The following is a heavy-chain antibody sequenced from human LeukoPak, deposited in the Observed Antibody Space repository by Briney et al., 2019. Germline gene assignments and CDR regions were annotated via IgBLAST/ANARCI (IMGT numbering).Heavy chain of an antibody. Sequence: GGSLRLSCAASGFTFSSYAMSWVRQAPGKGLEWVSAISGSGGSTYYADSVKGRFTISRDNSKNTLYLQMNSLRAEDTAVYYCAKGFLRYFDWLSALWGQGTLVTVSS. D-gene: IGHD3-9*01. CDR3: AKGFLRYFDWLSAL. J-gene: IGHJ4*02. CDR2: ISGSGGST. CDR1: GFTFSSYA. V-gene: IGHV3-23*01.